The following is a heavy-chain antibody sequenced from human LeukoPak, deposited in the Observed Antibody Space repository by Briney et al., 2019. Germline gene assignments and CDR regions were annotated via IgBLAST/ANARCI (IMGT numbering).Heavy chain of an antibody. D-gene: IGHD3-22*01. CDR3: AREPGTYYYDSSGYRALFGFPYFDY. Sequence: ASVKVSCKASGYTFTSYGISWVRQAPGQGLEWMGWISAYNGNTSYAQKLQGRVTMTTDTSTSTAYMELRSLRSDDTAVYYCAREPGTYYYDSSGYRALFGFPYFDYWGQGTLVTVSS. CDR1: GYTFTSYG. V-gene: IGHV1-18*01. J-gene: IGHJ4*02. CDR2: ISAYNGNT.